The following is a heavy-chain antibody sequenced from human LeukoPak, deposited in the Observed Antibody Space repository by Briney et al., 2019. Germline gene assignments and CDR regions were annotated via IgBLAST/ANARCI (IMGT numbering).Heavy chain of an antibody. CDR1: GDSISSSNYY. J-gene: IGHJ6*03. V-gene: IGHV4-39*01. CDR3: ARLGYCTSTSCSEGYYYYYMDV. Sequence: SETLSLTCTVSGDSISSSNYYWGWIRQPPGKGLEWIGSIYYNGRTYYNPSLKSRVTISADTPKNQFSLKLSSVTAADTAVYYCARLGYCTSTSCSEGYYYYYMDVWGKGTTVTVSS. CDR2: IYYNGRT. D-gene: IGHD2-2*01.